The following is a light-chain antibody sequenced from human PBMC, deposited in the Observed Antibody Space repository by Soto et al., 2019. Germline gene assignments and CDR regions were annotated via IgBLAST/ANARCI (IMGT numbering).Light chain of an antibody. V-gene: IGKV3-15*01. Sequence: EVLMTQSPATLSVSPGERATLSCRASQSVSSNLAWHQQKPGQAHRLLIYGASTRAPGIPDRFSGSGSGTEFTLTIGSLQSEDLAVFFCQQYDTWPPAFGQGNKVEIK. CDR1: QSVSSN. CDR2: GAS. CDR3: QQYDTWPPA. J-gene: IGKJ2*01.